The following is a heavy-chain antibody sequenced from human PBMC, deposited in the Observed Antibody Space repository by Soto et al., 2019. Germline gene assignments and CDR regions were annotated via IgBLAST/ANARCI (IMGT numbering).Heavy chain of an antibody. CDR1: GYTFTSYG. J-gene: IGHJ5*02. Sequence: QVQLVQSGAEVKKPGASVKVSCKASGYTFTSYGISWVRQAPGQGLEWMGWISAYNGNTNYAQKLQGRVTMTTDTSTSTAYMELRSLRSDDTAVYYCARVGIGFTIFGVVTSMEWFGPWGQGTLVTVSS. CDR2: ISAYNGNT. D-gene: IGHD3-3*01. V-gene: IGHV1-18*01. CDR3: ARVGIGFTIFGVVTSMEWFGP.